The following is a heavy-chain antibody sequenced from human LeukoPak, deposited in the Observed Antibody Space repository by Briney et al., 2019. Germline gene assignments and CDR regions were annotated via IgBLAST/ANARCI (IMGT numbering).Heavy chain of an antibody. V-gene: IGHV4-38-2*02. Sequence: SETLSLTCSVSGYSISNAYYWGWIRQPPGKGLEWIGSLYHSGSTYYNPSLKSRVTTSVDTSKNRFSLKLTSVTAADTAVYYCTGKYYYDSSGYYYADYWGQGTLVTVSS. J-gene: IGHJ4*02. CDR1: GYSISNAYY. CDR2: LYHSGST. CDR3: TGKYYYDSSGYYYADY. D-gene: IGHD3-22*01.